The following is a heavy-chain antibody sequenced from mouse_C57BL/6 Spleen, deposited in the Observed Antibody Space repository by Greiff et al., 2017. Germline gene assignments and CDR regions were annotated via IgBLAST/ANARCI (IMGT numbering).Heavy chain of an antibody. D-gene: IGHD2-3*01. CDR2: IDPENGDT. V-gene: IGHV14-4*01. CDR3: TSYDGYYSFAY. Sequence: VQLQQSGAELVRPGASVKLSCTASGFNIKDDYMHWVKQRPEQGLEWIGWIDPENGDTEYASKFQGKATITADTSSNTAYLQLSSLTSEDTAVYYCTSYDGYYSFAYWGQGTLVTVSA. J-gene: IGHJ3*01. CDR1: GFNIKDDY.